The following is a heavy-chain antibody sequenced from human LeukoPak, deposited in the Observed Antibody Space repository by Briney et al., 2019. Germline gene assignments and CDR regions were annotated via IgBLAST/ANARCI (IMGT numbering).Heavy chain of an antibody. J-gene: IGHJ1*01. CDR2: INSNGGST. D-gene: IGHD2-15*01. V-gene: IGHV3-23*01. CDR1: GFTFSSYA. CDR3: AKRLVACSGGSCYSTFQH. Sequence: TGGSLRLSCAASGFTFSSYAMSWVRQAPGKGLEWVSGINSNGGSTYYADSVRGRFTIFRDNSKNTLYLQMNSLRAEDTAVYYCAKRLVACSGGSCYSTFQHWGQGTLVTVSS.